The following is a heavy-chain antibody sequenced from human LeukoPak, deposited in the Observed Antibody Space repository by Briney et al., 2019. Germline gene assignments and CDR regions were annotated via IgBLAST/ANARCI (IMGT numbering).Heavy chain of an antibody. CDR3: ARGRDGFTILAY. D-gene: IGHD5-24*01. V-gene: IGHV4-61*02. CDR1: GGSISSGSYY. Sequence: ASQTLSLTCTVSGGSISSGSYYWSWIRQPAGRGLEWIGRIYTSGSTNYNPSLKSRVTISVATSKNQFSLKLSSVTAADTAVYYCARGRDGFTILAYWGQGTLITVSS. J-gene: IGHJ4*02. CDR2: IYTSGST.